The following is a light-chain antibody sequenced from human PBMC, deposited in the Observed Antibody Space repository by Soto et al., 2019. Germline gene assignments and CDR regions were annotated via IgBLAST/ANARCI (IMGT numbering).Light chain of an antibody. CDR3: QQYCSSSLT. CDR2: AAS. Sequence: EIVLTQSPGTLSLSPGERATLSCRASQSISSNYLAWYQQKTGEAPRLLIYAASSRATGIPDRFSGTGSGTAFILTISRLEPEDFAVYYCQQYCSSSLTFGGGTKVEIK. CDR1: QSISSNY. V-gene: IGKV3-20*01. J-gene: IGKJ4*01.